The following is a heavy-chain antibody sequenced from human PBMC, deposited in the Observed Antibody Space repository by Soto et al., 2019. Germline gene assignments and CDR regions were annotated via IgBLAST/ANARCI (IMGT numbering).Heavy chain of an antibody. CDR1: GFTFSSYG. V-gene: IGHV3-30-3*01. CDR3: ARTAGGRVRGALDI. D-gene: IGHD6-13*01. Sequence: GGSLSLSYVASGFTFSSYGMHCVRQAPGKGLEWVAVIPNAENKKYYADSVKGRFTISRDNSQNTLFLQMDSLMSEDTAVYYCARTAGGRVRGALDIWGQGTMVT. CDR2: IPNAENKK. J-gene: IGHJ3*02.